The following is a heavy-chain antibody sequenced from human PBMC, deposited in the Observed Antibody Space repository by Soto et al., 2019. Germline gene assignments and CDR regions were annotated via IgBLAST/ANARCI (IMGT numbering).Heavy chain of an antibody. V-gene: IGHV1-8*01. Sequence: QVQLVQSGAEVKKPGASVKVSCKASGYTFTNYDFNWVRQATGQGLERMGWMNPNSGNTGYAQKCQGRVTMTRNTARGTAYMELSSLRSDDTAVYYCATGAEARGRYCTSTSCSDYWGQGSLVSVSS. J-gene: IGHJ4*02. CDR3: ATGAEARGRYCTSTSCSDY. CDR2: MNPNSGNT. D-gene: IGHD2-2*01. CDR1: GYTFTNYD.